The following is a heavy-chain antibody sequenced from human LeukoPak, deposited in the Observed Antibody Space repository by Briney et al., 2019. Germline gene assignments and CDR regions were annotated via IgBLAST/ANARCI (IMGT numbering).Heavy chain of an antibody. Sequence: ASVKVSCKASGYTFTGYYMHWVRQAPGQGLEWMGWINPNSGGTNYAQKFQGRVTMTRDTSISTAYMEQSRLRSDDTAVYYCARSVTMVRGVIIDANYRGHYFDAFDIWGQGTMVTVSS. CDR2: INPNSGGT. CDR1: GYTFTGYY. J-gene: IGHJ3*02. D-gene: IGHD3-10*01. V-gene: IGHV1-2*02. CDR3: ARSVTMVRGVIIDANYRGHYFDAFDI.